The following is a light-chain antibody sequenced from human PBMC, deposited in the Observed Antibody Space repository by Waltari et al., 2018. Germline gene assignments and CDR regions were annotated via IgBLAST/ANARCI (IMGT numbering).Light chain of an antibody. CDR3: QQYYTFHT. V-gene: IGKV1-NL1*01. Sequence: DLQMTQSPSSLSASVGDRVTLTCRASQAIRNYLAWYQQKPGKAPKLLLHDASRLESGVPSRFSGSGSGTHYALTITTLQPEDFATYYCQQYYTFHTFGQGTKLEIK. J-gene: IGKJ2*01. CDR1: QAIRNY. CDR2: DAS.